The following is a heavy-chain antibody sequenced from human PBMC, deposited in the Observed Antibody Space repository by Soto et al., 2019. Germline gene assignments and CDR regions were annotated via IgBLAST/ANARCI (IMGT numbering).Heavy chain of an antibody. CDR3: ARGDYDVLTGHYPLDY. D-gene: IGHD3-9*01. J-gene: IGHJ4*02. CDR1: GYTLTSYY. CDR2: INPSGGST. Sequence: DSVEVSCKASGYTLTSYYMHWVRQAPGQGLAWMGIINPSGGSTSYAQNYQGRITMTRDTSTTTVYMELSSLRSEDTAVYFCARGDYDVLTGHYPLDYWGQGTLVTVSS. V-gene: IGHV1-46*01.